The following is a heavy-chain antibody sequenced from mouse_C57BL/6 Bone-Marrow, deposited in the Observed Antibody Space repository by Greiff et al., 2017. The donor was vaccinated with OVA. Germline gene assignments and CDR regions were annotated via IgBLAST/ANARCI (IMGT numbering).Heavy chain of an antibody. CDR3: ARRDYGRSDY. CDR2: IYPSDSET. CDR1: GYTFTSYW. J-gene: IGHJ2*01. D-gene: IGHD1-1*01. Sequence: VQLQQPGAELVRPGSSVKLSCKASGYTFTSYWMDWVKQRPGQGLEWIGNIYPSDSETHYNQKFKDKATLTVDKSSSTAYMQLSSLTSEDSAVYYCARRDYGRSDYWGQGTTRTGSS. V-gene: IGHV1-61*01.